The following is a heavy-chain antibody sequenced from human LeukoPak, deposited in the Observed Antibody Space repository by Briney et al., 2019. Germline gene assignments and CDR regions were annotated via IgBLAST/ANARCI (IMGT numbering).Heavy chain of an antibody. CDR1: GFTFDDSA. CDR2: ISWNGGNI. Sequence: GGSLRLSCAASGFTFDDSAIHWVRQAPGKGLEWVSVISWNGGNIGYADSVKGRFTISRDNAKNSLYLQMNSLRAEDTALYYCARDRSSVAYYYFGMDVWGQGTTVTVSS. J-gene: IGHJ6*02. CDR3: ARDRSSVAYYYFGMDV. V-gene: IGHV3-9*01. D-gene: IGHD2-15*01.